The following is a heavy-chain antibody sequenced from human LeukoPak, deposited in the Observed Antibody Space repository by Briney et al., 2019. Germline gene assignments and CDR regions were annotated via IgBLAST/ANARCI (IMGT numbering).Heavy chain of an antibody. D-gene: IGHD3-10*01. V-gene: IGHV4-39*01. J-gene: IGHJ2*01. CDR1: GGSISSSSYY. CDR3: ARTPYYYGSGSYLPPCYFDL. Sequence: SETLSLTCTVSGGSISSSSYYWGWIRQPPGKGLEWIGSIYYSGSTYYNPSLKSRVTISVDTSKNQFSLKLSSVTAADTAVYYCARTPYYYGSGSYLPPCYFDLWGRGTLVTVSS. CDR2: IYYSGST.